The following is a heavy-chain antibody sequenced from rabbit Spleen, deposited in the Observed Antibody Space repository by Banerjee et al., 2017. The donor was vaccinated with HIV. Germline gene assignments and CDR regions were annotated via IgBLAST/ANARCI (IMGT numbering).Heavy chain of an antibody. CDR2: IDVTKTGNT. CDR3: ARDAAGREDFNL. CDR1: GLGFTTKYW. V-gene: IGHV1S40*01. J-gene: IGHJ4*01. D-gene: IGHD4-1*01. Sequence: QSLEESGGDLVKPGASLTLTCKASGLGFTTKYWICWVRQAPGKGLDWIACIDVTKTGNTYYASWAKGRFTISKTSSTTVTLQMTSLTAADTAMYFCARDAAGREDFNLWGPGTLVTVS.